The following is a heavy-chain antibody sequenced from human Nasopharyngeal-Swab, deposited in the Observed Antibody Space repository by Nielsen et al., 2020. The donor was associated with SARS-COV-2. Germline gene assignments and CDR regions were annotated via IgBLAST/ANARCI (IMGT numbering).Heavy chain of an antibody. CDR1: GGPISTSQW. CDR3: ATRDPQPV. CDR2: IYHGEYT. V-gene: IGHV4/OR15-8*02. Sequence: SETLSLTCVASGGPISTSQWSTWVRHPPGKGLEWIGEIYHGEYTNYNPSLKSRVTISADKSNNQFSLDLTSVTAADTAVYYCATRDPQPVWGQGTLVTVSS. D-gene: IGHD2-2*01. J-gene: IGHJ4*02.